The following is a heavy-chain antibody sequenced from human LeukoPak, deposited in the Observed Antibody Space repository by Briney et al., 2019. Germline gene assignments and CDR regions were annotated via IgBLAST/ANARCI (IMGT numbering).Heavy chain of an antibody. Sequence: GGSLRLSCAASGFTFSDYYMSWIRQAPGKGPEWISYISRSGQTIAYAESVKGRFTVSRDNAKNSLFLQMNSLRAEDTAVHYCVRDIFDVGTTYYFDYWGQGTLVTVSS. CDR1: GFTFSDYY. CDR3: VRDIFDVGTTYYFDY. CDR2: ISRSGQTI. D-gene: IGHD1-26*01. J-gene: IGHJ4*02. V-gene: IGHV3-11*01.